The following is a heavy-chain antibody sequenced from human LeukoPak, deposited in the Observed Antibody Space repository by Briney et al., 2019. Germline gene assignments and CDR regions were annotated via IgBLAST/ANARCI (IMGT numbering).Heavy chain of an antibody. V-gene: IGHV4-4*02. CDR3: ARDSSSWSIIFDY. D-gene: IGHD6-13*01. Sequence: SGTLSLTCGVSGGSITSTNYWTWVRQPPGKGLEWIGEVNLQGSTNYNPSLMGRVAISVDMSENHISLQLTSVTAADTAVYYCARDSSSWSIIFDYWGQGTLVSVSS. J-gene: IGHJ4*02. CDR1: GGSITSTNY. CDR2: VNLQGST.